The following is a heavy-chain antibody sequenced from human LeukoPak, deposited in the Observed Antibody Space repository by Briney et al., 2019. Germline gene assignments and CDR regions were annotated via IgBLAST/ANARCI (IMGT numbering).Heavy chain of an antibody. CDR1: GGSISSGGYS. D-gene: IGHD2-15*01. CDR3: ARGADYCSGGSCYSEGPYYFDY. CDR2: IYHSGST. V-gene: IGHV4-30-2*01. J-gene: IGHJ4*02. Sequence: PSETLSLTCAVSGGSISSGGYSWSWIRQPPGQGLEWIGYIYHSGSTYYNPSLKSRVTISVDRSKNQFSLKLNSVTAADTAVYYCARGADYCSGGSCYSEGPYYFDYWGQGTLVTVSS.